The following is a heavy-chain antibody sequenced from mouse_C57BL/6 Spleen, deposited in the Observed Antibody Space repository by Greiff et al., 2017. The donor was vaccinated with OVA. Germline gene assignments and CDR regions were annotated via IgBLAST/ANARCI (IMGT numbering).Heavy chain of an antibody. CDR3: AIEDSNYSCAY. CDR1: GYTFTSYW. J-gene: IGHJ3*01. Sequence: VQLQQPGAELVKPGASVKVSCKASGYTFTSYWMHWVKQRPGQGLEWIGRIHPSDSDTNYNQKFKGKATLTVDKSSSTAYMQLSSLTSEDSAVYYCAIEDSNYSCAYWGQGTLVTVSA. V-gene: IGHV1-74*01. D-gene: IGHD2-5*01. CDR2: IHPSDSDT.